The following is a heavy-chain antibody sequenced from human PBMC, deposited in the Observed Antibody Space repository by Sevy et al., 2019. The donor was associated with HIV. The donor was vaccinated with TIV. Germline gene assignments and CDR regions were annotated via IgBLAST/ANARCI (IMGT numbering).Heavy chain of an antibody. J-gene: IGHJ5*02. V-gene: IGHV3-30-3*01. CDR2: ISYDGSNK. D-gene: IGHD6-13*01. Sequence: GGSLRLSCAASGFTFTSYAMHWVRQTPGKGLEWVAVISYDGSNKYYADSVKGRFTISRDNSKNTLYLQMNSLRAEDTAVYYCARDYRGYTSTWYPWFDPWGQGTLVTVSS. CDR3: ARDYRGYTSTWYPWFDP. CDR1: GFTFTSYA.